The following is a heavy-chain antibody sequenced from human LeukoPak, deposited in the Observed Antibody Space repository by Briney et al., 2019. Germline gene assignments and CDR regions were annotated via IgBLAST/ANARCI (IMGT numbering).Heavy chain of an antibody. J-gene: IGHJ6*02. CDR3: AISPIRRYYYGMDV. CDR1: GGSISSSSYY. CDR2: IYYSGST. D-gene: IGHD3-16*01. Sequence: PSETLSLTCTVSGGSISSSSYYWGWIRQPPGKGLEWIGSIYYSGSTYYNPSLKSRVTISVDTSKNQFYLKLSSVTAADTAVYYCAISPIRRYYYGMDVWGQGTTVTVSS. V-gene: IGHV4-39*01.